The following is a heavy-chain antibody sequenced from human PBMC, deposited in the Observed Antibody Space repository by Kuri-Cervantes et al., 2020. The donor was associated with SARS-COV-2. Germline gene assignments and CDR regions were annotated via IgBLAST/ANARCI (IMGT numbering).Heavy chain of an antibody. J-gene: IGHJ4*02. V-gene: IGHV3-74*01. Sequence: GESLKISCAASGFTFSRDTMYWVRQAPGKGLVWVSRMNGDGSSITYADSVKGRFTISRDNAKNTLYLQMNSLRVEDTAVYFRARAPSGSPTDYWGQGTLVTVSS. CDR1: GFTFSRDT. CDR2: MNGDGSSI. D-gene: IGHD1-26*01. CDR3: ARAPSGSPTDY.